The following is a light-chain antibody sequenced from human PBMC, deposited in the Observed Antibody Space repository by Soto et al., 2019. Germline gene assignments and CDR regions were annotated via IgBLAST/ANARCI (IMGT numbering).Light chain of an antibody. CDR3: QQRSSWPVS. CDR1: QSIGHF. Sequence: DIMVTQSPATLSLSPGESATLSCRASQSIGHFLVWYQQKPGQAPRLLISDASKRATGIPARFSGIGSGTDFSLTFNSLQTKDSAIYYCQQRSSWPVSFGGGTKVEIK. V-gene: IGKV3-11*01. J-gene: IGKJ4*01. CDR2: DAS.